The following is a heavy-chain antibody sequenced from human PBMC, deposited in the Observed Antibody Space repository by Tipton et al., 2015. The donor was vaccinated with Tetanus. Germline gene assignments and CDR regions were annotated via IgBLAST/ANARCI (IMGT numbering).Heavy chain of an antibody. CDR3: ARGLLKCGDYRAFDI. Sequence: TLSLTCAVSGGSISSGGFSWHWIRQPPGKALEWIGHIYDSGSSYSNPSLKSRVTISVNRSKNQFSLSLSSVTAADTAMYYCARGLLKCGDYRAFDIWGRGTMVTVSS. CDR1: GGSISSGGFS. J-gene: IGHJ3*02. CDR2: IYDSGSS. V-gene: IGHV4-30-2*01. D-gene: IGHD4-17*01.